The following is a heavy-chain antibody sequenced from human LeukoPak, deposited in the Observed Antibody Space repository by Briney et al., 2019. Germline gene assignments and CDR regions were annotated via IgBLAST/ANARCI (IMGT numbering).Heavy chain of an antibody. D-gene: IGHD3-3*01. Sequence: GGSLRLSCAASGFTFSSYSMNWVRQAPGKGLEWVSYISSSSSTIYYADSVKGRFAISRDNAKNSLYLQMNSLRAEDTAVYYCARDGVGGSFDYWGQGTPVTVSS. CDR2: ISSSSSTI. CDR1: GFTFSSYS. J-gene: IGHJ4*02. V-gene: IGHV3-48*04. CDR3: ARDGVGGSFDY.